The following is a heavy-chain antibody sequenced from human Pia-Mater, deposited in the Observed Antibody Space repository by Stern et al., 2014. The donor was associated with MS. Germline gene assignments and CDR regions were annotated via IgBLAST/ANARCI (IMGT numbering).Heavy chain of an antibody. CDR1: GYNLPTYA. J-gene: IGHJ4*02. CDR2: INTKTGNP. Sequence: QMQLVQSGSELKKPGASVKVSCRASGYNLPTYAINWVRQAPGQGLEWMGWINTKTGNPTFAQGFTGRFVFSLDTSINTAFLQISSLKAEDSALYYCATWGAGSSPPLFYWGQGTLVTVSS. D-gene: IGHD6-6*01. CDR3: ATWGAGSSPPLFY. V-gene: IGHV7-4-1*02.